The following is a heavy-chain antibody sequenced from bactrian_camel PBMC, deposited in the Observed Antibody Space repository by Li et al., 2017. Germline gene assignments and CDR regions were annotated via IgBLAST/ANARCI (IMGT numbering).Heavy chain of an antibody. V-gene: IGHV3S42*01. Sequence: VQLVESGGGLVQPGGSLKLSCAASGFTFGHAGMSWVRQAPGQLREGVAAIDSDGNTSYGEAVKGRFTISVDSAKNTLVLQMNNLALEDTASYYCAAALGAPGLPPVWCPTRGGRGTSWKSFGYWGRGTQVTVS. CDR3: AAALGAPGLPPVWCPTRGGRGTSWKSFGY. J-gene: IGHJ6*01. CDR2: IDSDGNT. CDR1: GFTFGHAG. D-gene: IGHD5*01.